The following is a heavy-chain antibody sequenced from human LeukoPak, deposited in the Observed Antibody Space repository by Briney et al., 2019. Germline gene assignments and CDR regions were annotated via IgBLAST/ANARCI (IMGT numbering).Heavy chain of an antibody. CDR2: MNPNSGNT. D-gene: IGHD2-2*01. V-gene: IGHV1-8*01. Sequence: ASVKVSCKASGYTFTSYDINWVRQSTGQGLEGRGWMNPNSGNTVYAQKFQGRVTMTRNTSISTAYMELSSLRSEDTAVYYCAREFRVGYCSSPSCSHSDWFDPWGQGTLVTV. CDR3: AREFRVGYCSSPSCSHSDWFDP. CDR1: GYTFTSYD. J-gene: IGHJ5*02.